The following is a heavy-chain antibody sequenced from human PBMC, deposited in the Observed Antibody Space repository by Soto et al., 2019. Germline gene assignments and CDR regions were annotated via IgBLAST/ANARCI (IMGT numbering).Heavy chain of an antibody. V-gene: IGHV3-23*01. CDR1: GFTFISYA. Sequence: GGSLRLSCAASGFTFISYAMSWVRQAPGKGLEWVSAISGSGGSTYYADSVKGRFTISRDNSKHTLYLQMNSLRAEDTAVYYCAKDRELVVVASNWFDPWGQGTLVTVSS. CDR3: AKDRELVVVASNWFDP. J-gene: IGHJ5*02. CDR2: ISGSGGST. D-gene: IGHD2-15*01.